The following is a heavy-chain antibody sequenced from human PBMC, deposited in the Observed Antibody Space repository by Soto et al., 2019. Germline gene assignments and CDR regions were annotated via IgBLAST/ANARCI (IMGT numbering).Heavy chain of an antibody. CDR3: AREDDYYGMDV. Sequence: SGGSLRLSCAASGFTFSSYGMHWVRQAPGKGLEWVAVIWYDGSNKYYADSVKGRFTISRDNSKNTLYLQMNSLRAEDTAVYYCAREDDYYGMDVWGQGTTVTVSS. V-gene: IGHV3-33*01. CDR2: IWYDGSNK. J-gene: IGHJ6*02. CDR1: GFTFSSYG.